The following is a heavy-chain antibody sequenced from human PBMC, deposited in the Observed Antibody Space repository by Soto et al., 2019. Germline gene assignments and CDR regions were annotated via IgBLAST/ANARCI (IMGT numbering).Heavy chain of an antibody. CDR1: GDAFSDHP. CDR2: ISAYNGNT. Sequence: ASVKVACKAAGDAFSDHPIIWGRQAPGQGLEWMGWISAYNGNTNYAQKLQGRVTMTTDTSTSTAYMELRSLRSDDTAVYYCARDRGPEGHYGMDVWGQGTTVNVSS. CDR3: ARDRGPEGHYGMDV. V-gene: IGHV1-18*01. J-gene: IGHJ6*01.